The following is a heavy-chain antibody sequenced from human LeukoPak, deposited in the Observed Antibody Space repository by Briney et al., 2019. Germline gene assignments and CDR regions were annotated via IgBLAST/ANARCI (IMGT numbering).Heavy chain of an antibody. Sequence: SETLSLTCTVSGYSISSGYYWGWIRQPPGKGLEWIGRIYTSGSTNYNPSLKSRVTISVDTSKNQFSLKLSSVTAADTAVYYCARGKMNNWNDGYFDYWGQGTLVTVSS. CDR1: GYSISSGYY. CDR3: ARGKMNNWNDGYFDY. V-gene: IGHV4-38-2*02. J-gene: IGHJ4*02. CDR2: IYTSGST. D-gene: IGHD1-20*01.